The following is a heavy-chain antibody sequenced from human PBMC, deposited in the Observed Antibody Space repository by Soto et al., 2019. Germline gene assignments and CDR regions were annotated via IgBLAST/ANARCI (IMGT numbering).Heavy chain of an antibody. V-gene: IGHV1-18*01. Sequence: QVQLVQSGAELRKPGVSVKVSCKASGYSFSSYGINWVRQAPGQGLEWMGWINTYNGNRNYAQKFEDRGTMTTATSTNTVYMELRSLKSDDTAIYYCARDRLRGYDSSGFYSWGQGTLVTVSS. D-gene: IGHD3-22*01. J-gene: IGHJ4*02. CDR1: GYSFSSYG. CDR3: ARDRLRGYDSSGFYS. CDR2: INTYNGNR.